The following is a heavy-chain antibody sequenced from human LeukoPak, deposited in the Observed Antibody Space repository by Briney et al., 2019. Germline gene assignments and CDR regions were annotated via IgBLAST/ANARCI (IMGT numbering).Heavy chain of an antibody. CDR2: INHSGST. CDR3: ARGYYDSSGYRLAEYFQH. CDR1: GGSISSYY. D-gene: IGHD3-22*01. J-gene: IGHJ1*01. V-gene: IGHV4-34*01. Sequence: SETLSLTCTVSGGSISSYYWSWIRQPPGKGLEWLGEINHSGSTNYNPSLKSRVTISVDTSKNQFSLKLSSVTAADTAVYYCARGYYDSSGYRLAEYFQHWGQGTLVTVSS.